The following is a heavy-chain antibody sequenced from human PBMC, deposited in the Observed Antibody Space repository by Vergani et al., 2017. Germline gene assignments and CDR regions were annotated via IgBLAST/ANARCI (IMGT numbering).Heavy chain of an antibody. V-gene: IGHV3-30*03. CDR2: ITKDETHD. D-gene: IGHD3-22*01. CDR3: SRDGTYIFVSSSDYSHLLYY. CDR1: GFGFKNFD. J-gene: IGHJ4*01. Sequence: QVSLVESGGGVVQPGRSLTLTCSASGFGFKNFDMHWVRQAPGKGLEWVATITKDETHDYNEPSVRGRFAVSRDNFKNTMYLQMDRLTTDDTTVYFCSRDGTYIFVSSSDYSHLLYYWGHGSLVTVSS.